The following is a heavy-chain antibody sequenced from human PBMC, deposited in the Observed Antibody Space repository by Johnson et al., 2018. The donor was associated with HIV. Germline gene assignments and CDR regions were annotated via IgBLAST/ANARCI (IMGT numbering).Heavy chain of an antibody. CDR2: MWYDGSNK. V-gene: IGHV3-33*08. J-gene: IGHJ3*02. CDR3: ARGGYSGSYWGPGAFDI. D-gene: IGHD1-26*01. CDR1: GFTFDDYG. Sequence: QVQLVESGGGVVRPGGSVRLSCVVEGFTFDDYGMSWVRQAPGKGLEWVAVMWYDGSNKYYADSVKGRLTISRDNSMHTMYLQMNSLRAEDTAVYYCARGGYSGSYWGPGAFDIWGQGTVVTLSS.